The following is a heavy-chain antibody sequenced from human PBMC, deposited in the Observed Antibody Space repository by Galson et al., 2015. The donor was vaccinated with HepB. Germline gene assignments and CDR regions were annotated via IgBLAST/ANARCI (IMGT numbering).Heavy chain of an antibody. CDR3: ARDSYGSGSLSNWFDP. J-gene: IGHJ5*02. V-gene: IGHV1-69*04. Sequence: SVKVSCKASGGTFSSYTISWVRQAPGQGLEWMGRIIPILGIANYAQKFQGRVTITADKSTSTAYMELSSLRSEDTAVYYCARDSYGSGSLSNWFDPWGQGTLVTVSS. CDR2: IIPILGIA. CDR1: GGTFSSYT. D-gene: IGHD3-10*01.